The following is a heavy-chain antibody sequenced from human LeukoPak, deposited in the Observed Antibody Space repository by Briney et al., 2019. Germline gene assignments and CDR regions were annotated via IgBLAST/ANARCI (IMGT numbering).Heavy chain of an antibody. CDR2: IYYSGST. CDR1: GGSISSSSYY. V-gene: IGHV4-39*07. D-gene: IGHD6-13*01. CDR3: ARDTTYIAAAGFYYYYYMDV. Sequence: SETLSLTCTVSGGSISSSSYYWGWIRQPPGKGLEWIGSIYYSGSTYYNPSLKSRVTISVDTSKNQFSLKLSPVTAADTAVYYCARDTTYIAAAGFYYYYYMDVWGKGTTVTVSS. J-gene: IGHJ6*03.